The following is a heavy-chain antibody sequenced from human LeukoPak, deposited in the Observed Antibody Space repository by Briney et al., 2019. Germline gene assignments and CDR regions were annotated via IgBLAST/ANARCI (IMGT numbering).Heavy chain of an antibody. D-gene: IGHD4-17*01. CDR1: GFTVRSNY. Sequence: PGGSLRLSCAASGFTVRSNYMSWVRQAPGKGLEWVSVIHSGDTAYYADSVKGIFTISRDNSKNTLYLQMNNSRAEDTAVYYCARVAGDYAEYYFDFWGQGTLVTVSS. CDR2: IHSGDTA. CDR3: ARVAGDYAEYYFDF. V-gene: IGHV3-66*01. J-gene: IGHJ4*02.